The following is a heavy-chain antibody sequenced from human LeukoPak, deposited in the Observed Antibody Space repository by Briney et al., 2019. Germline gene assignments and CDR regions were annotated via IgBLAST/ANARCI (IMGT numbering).Heavy chain of an antibody. CDR2: IYTSGST. CDR1: GGSISSYY. J-gene: IGHJ5*02. V-gene: IGHV4-4*09. CDR3: ARASQYCTNGVCYSNWFDP. D-gene: IGHD2-8*01. Sequence: PSETLSLTCTVSGGSISSYYWSWIRQPPGKGLEWIGYIYTSGSTNYNPSLKSRVTISVDTSKNQFSLKLSSVTAADTAVYYCARASQYCTNGVCYSNWFDPWGQGTLVTVSS.